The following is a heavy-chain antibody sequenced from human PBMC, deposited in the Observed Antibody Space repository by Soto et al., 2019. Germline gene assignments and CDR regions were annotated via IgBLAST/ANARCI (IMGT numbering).Heavy chain of an antibody. CDR1: GYTFTSYG. J-gene: IGHJ6*02. V-gene: IGHV1-18*04. Sequence: GASVKVSCKASGYTFTSYGITWVRQAPGRGLEWMGWINTYNGNTNYARKLQGRITMTKDTSTSTAYMELRSLRSDDTAVYYCARGDIAVADDYYYYGLDVWGQGTTVTVSS. CDR2: INTYNGNT. CDR3: ARGDIAVADDYYYYGLDV. D-gene: IGHD6-19*01.